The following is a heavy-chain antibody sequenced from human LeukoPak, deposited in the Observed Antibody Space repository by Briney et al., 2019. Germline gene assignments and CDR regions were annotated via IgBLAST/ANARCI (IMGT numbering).Heavy chain of an antibody. Sequence: GGSLRLSCAASGFTFSSYGMHWVRQAPGKGLEWVAFIRYDGSNKYYADSVKGRFTISRDNSKNTLYLQMNSLRAEDMAVYYCATVGAYSSGLNDYWGQGTLVTVSS. D-gene: IGHD6-19*01. CDR1: GFTFSSYG. CDR2: IRYDGSNK. J-gene: IGHJ4*02. CDR3: ATVGAYSSGLNDY. V-gene: IGHV3-30*02.